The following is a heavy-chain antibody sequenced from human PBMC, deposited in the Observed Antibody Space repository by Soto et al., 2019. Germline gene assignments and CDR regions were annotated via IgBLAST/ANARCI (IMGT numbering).Heavy chain of an antibody. CDR2: INRDGSTT. V-gene: IGHV3-74*01. CDR3: ARDLTGPFDD. Sequence: GGSLRLSCVASGFTLSTYWVHWVRQAPGKGLVWVSRINRDGSTTTYADSVKGRFTISRDNAKNTLYLQMNSLRAEDTAAYYCARDLTGPFDDWGQGTLVTVSS. CDR1: GFTLSTYW. J-gene: IGHJ4*02. D-gene: IGHD1-20*01.